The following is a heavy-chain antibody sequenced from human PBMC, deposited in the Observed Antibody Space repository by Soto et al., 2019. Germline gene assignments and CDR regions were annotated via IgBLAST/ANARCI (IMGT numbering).Heavy chain of an antibody. CDR1: GFTFSSYA. Sequence: GGSLRLSCAASGFTFSSYAMSWVRQAPGKGLEWVSAISGSGGSTYYADSVKGRFTISRDNSKNTLYLQMNSLRAEDTAVYYCAKELTYYYDSSGYYPYYFDYWGQGTLVTVSS. CDR3: AKELTYYYDSSGYYPYYFDY. CDR2: ISGSGGST. J-gene: IGHJ4*02. V-gene: IGHV3-23*01. D-gene: IGHD3-22*01.